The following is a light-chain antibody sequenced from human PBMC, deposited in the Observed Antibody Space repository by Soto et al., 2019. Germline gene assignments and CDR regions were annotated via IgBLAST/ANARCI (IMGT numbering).Light chain of an antibody. Sequence: SYELTQPPSVSVAPGKTARITCGGNNIGSKSVHWYQQKPGQAPVLVIYYDSDRPSGIPERFSGSNSGNTATLTISRVEAGDEADYYCQGWDSSSDQGVFGTGTKLPVL. J-gene: IGLJ1*01. CDR1: NIGSKS. CDR3: QGWDSSSDQGV. V-gene: IGLV3-21*04. CDR2: YDS.